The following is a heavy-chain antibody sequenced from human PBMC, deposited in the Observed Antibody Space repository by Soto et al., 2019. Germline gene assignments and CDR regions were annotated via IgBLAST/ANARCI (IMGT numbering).Heavy chain of an antibody. D-gene: IGHD6-13*01. CDR1: GGSISSGGYY. Sequence: QVQLQESGPGLVKPSQTLSLTCTVSGGSISSGGYYWSWIRQHPGKGLEWSGYIYYRGSTYYNPSLKRRVTISVDTSKNQFSPKLSSVTAAYTAVYYCARDRCGGIAAAGTCYFDYWGQGTLVTVSS. J-gene: IGHJ4*02. CDR2: IYYRGST. V-gene: IGHV4-31*03. CDR3: ARDRCGGIAAAGTCYFDY.